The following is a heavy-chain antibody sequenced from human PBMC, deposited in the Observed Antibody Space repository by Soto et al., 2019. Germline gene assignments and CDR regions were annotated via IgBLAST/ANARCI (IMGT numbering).Heavy chain of an antibody. Sequence: PSETLSLTXTVSGGSISSGDYYWSWIRQPPGKGLEWIGYIYYSGSTYYNPSLESRVTISVDTSKNQFSLKLSSVTAADTAVYYCARVTVTTGGYGMDVWGQGTTVTVSS. V-gene: IGHV4-30-4*01. CDR1: GGSISSGDYY. CDR2: IYYSGST. J-gene: IGHJ6*02. D-gene: IGHD4-4*01. CDR3: ARVTVTTGGYGMDV.